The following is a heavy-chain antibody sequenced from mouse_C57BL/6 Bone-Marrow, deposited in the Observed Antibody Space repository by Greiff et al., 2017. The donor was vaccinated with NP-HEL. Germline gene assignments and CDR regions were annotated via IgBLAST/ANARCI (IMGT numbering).Heavy chain of an antibody. D-gene: IGHD1-1*01. Sequence: VMLVESGPGLVQPSQSLSITCTVSGFSLTSYGVHWVRQSPGKGLEWLGVIWSGGSTDYNAAFISRLSISKDNSKSQVFFKMNSLQADDTAIYYCARNPIITTVVDWYFDVWGTGTTVTVSS. CDR1: GFSLTSYG. CDR2: IWSGGST. V-gene: IGHV2-2*01. CDR3: ARNPIITTVVDWYFDV. J-gene: IGHJ1*03.